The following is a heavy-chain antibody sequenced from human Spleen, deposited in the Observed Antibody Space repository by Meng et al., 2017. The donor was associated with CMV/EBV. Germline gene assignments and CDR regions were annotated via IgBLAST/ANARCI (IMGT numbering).Heavy chain of an antibody. CDR2: ISAYTGDT. J-gene: IGHJ6*02. D-gene: IGHD6-13*01. CDR3: ASSKQHSFLSSYGMDV. Sequence: AAGKGSCKASGYTFTYYGFSWVRQAPGQGLEWMGWISAYTGDTDSIEKFQGRLTMTTDTSATTAYMELSSLRSEDTAVYYCASSKQHSFLSSYGMDVWGQGTTVTVSS. CDR1: GYTFTYYG. V-gene: IGHV1-18*01.